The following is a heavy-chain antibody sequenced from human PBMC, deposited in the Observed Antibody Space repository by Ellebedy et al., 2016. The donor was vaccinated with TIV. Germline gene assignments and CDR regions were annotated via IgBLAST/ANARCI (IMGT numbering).Heavy chain of an antibody. J-gene: IGHJ3*02. Sequence: SETLSLXXTVSGGSITSSYWTWLRQPAGKGLEWIGRIYTRGDTNYNSSLKSRVAMSVDTSKEQFSLELTSVTAADTAVYYCARDAWGRDAFDIWGQGTMVTVSS. V-gene: IGHV4-4*07. CDR3: ARDAWGRDAFDI. CDR1: GGSITSSY. CDR2: IYTRGDT. D-gene: IGHD7-27*01.